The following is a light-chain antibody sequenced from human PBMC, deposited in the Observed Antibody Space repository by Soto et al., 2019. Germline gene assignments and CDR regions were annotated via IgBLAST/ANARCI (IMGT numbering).Light chain of an antibody. CDR1: QSISSY. Sequence: EGVLTPTASRPSLSQGESATRSCWSSQSISSYLVRYQQKPGQAPRLLIYDTSNRAAGIPARFSGSGSGTDFTLTISSLEPEDFAVYYCQQRSNLPLTFGVVTKVYIK. V-gene: IGKV3-11*01. J-gene: IGKJ4*01. CDR3: QQRSNLPLT. CDR2: DTS.